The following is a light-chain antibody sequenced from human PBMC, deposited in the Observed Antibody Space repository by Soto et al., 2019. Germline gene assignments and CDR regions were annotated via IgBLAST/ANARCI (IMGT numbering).Light chain of an antibody. CDR1: SSDVGASNY. J-gene: IGLJ2*01. CDR3: SSYTSGSTLVV. CDR2: DVN. Sequence: QSALTQPASVSGSPGQSITISCTGSSSDVGASNYVSWYQQHPSKAPKLLIFDVNNRPSGVSDRFSGSKSDNTASLTISGLQAEDEADYYCSSYTSGSTLVVFGGGTQLTVL. V-gene: IGLV2-14*01.